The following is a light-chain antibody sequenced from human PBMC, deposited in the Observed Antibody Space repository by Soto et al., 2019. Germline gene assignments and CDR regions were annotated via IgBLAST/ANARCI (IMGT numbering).Light chain of an antibody. CDR3: LSYDNCLSASV. CDR1: SSNIGAGHV. J-gene: IGLJ2*01. Sequence: QSVLTQPPSVSGAPGQRVTISCTGSSSNIGAGHVVHWYQQFPGRAPNLLIYGSSNRPSGVPDRFSGSKSGTSASLAITGLQAEDEADYYCLSYDNCLSASVFGGGTKLTVL. CDR2: GSS. V-gene: IGLV1-40*01.